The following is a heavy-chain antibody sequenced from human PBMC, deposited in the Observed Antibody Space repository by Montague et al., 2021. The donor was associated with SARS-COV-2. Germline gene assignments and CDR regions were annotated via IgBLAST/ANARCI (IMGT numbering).Heavy chain of an antibody. Sequence: SETLSLTCAVYVGSFSGYYWTWIRQSPRKGLEWIGEINHSGSTNYNPPLKSRVTISVDTSKNQFSLKLSSVTAADTAVYYCACGEITTRGLIYYYGMDVWGQGTTVTVSS. D-gene: IGHD4-11*01. CDR2: INHSGST. V-gene: IGHV4-34*01. CDR3: ACGEITTRGLIYYYGMDV. CDR1: VGSFSGYY. J-gene: IGHJ6*02.